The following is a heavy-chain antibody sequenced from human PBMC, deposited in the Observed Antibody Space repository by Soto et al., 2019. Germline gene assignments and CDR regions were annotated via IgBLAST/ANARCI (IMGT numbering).Heavy chain of an antibody. CDR1: GYTFTNFG. J-gene: IGHJ6*02. Sequence: ASVKVSCKASGYTFTNFGISWVRQAPGQGLEWMGWISAYNGNTNYSQKFQGRVTITRDTSASTAYMELSSLRSEDTAVYYCVRDPSYYVMDVWGQGTTVTVSS. V-gene: IGHV1-18*01. CDR3: VRDPSYYVMDV. CDR2: ISAYNGNT.